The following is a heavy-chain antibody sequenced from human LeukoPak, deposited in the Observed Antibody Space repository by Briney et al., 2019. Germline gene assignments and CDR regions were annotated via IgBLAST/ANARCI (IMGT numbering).Heavy chain of an antibody. Sequence: PGGSLRLSCAASGFTVSSNYMSWVRQAPGKGLEWVSVIYSGGSTYYADSVKGRFTISRDNSKNTLYLQMNSLRAEDTAVYYCARGLPGDYGDYDPQADWGQGTLVTVSS. CDR1: GFTVSSNY. D-gene: IGHD4-17*01. CDR2: IYSGGST. J-gene: IGHJ4*02. V-gene: IGHV3-66*01. CDR3: ARGLPGDYGDYDPQAD.